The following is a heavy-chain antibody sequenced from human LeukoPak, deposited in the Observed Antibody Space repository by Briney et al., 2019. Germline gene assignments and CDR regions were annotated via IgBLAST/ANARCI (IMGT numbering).Heavy chain of an antibody. V-gene: IGHV4-59*01. CDR2: IYYNGIS. Sequence: PSETLSLTCTVSGGSISGYYWSWIRQPPGKGLEWIAYIYYNGISNYNPSLKSRVIISVDSSKNQFSLKLTSVTAADTAVYYCARGGATFNWFDPWGQGTLVTVSS. D-gene: IGHD5-24*01. CDR3: ARGGATFNWFDP. J-gene: IGHJ5*02. CDR1: GGSISGYY.